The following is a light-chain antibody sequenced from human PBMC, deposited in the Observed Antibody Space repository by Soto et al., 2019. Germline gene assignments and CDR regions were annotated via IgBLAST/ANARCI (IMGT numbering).Light chain of an antibody. V-gene: IGLV2-23*02. Sequence: QSALTQPASVSGAPGQSITISCTGTSSNVGSYKLVSWYQQHPGKAPKLMIFEVNKRPSGVSNRFSGSKSGNTASLTISGLKVEDAADYYCCSYGGSRTYVFGTGTKLTVL. CDR2: EVN. CDR1: SSNVGSYKL. J-gene: IGLJ1*01. CDR3: CSYGGSRTYV.